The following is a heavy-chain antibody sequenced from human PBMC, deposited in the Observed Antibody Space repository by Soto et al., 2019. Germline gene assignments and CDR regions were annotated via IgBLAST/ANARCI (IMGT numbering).Heavy chain of an antibody. J-gene: IGHJ3*02. CDR1: GYTLTELS. D-gene: IGHD3-10*01. CDR3: ATGAWFGDPNAPYDAFDI. CDR2: FDPEDGET. Sequence: QVQLVQSGAEVKKPGASVKVSCKVSGYTLTELSMHWVRQAPGKGLEWMGGFDPEDGETLYAQKFQGRVTMTEDTSTDTAFMELSSLRSGDTDVYFCATGAWFGDPNAPYDAFDIWGQGTMVTVSS. V-gene: IGHV1-24*01.